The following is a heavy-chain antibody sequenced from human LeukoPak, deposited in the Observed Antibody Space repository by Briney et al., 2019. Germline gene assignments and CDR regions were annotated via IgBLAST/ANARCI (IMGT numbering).Heavy chain of an antibody. CDR2: ISSSGSTK. J-gene: IGHJ3*02. D-gene: IGHD6-13*01. CDR3: ARDRDRNMGIAEGDAFDI. V-gene: IGHV3-11*01. CDR1: GFTFSDYY. Sequence: PGGSLRLSCAASGFTFSDYYMSWIRQAPGKGLEWASYISSSGSTKYYADSAKGRFTISRDNAKNSLYLQMNSLRAEDTAVYYCARDRDRNMGIAEGDAFDIWGQGTMVTVSS.